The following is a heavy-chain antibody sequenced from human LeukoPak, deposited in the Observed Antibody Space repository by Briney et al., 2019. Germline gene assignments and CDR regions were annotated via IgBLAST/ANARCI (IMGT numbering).Heavy chain of an antibody. D-gene: IGHD7-27*01. CDR1: GFTFRDYY. CDR2: ISSSGSTI. V-gene: IGHV3-11*04. J-gene: IGHJ5*02. Sequence: MAGGSLRLSCAASGFTFRDYYMSWIRQAPGKGLEWVSYISSSGSTIYYADSVKGRFTISRDNAKNSLYLQMNSLRAEDTAVYYCARKGDLGSWFDPWGQGTLVTVSS. CDR3: ARKGDLGSWFDP.